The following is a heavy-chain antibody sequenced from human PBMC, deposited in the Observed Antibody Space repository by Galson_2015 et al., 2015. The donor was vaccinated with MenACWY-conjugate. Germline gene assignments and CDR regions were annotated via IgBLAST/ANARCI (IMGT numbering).Heavy chain of an antibody. Sequence: SLRLSCAASGFTFSSYSMNWVRQAPGKGLEWVSSISSSSSYIYYADSVKGRFTISRDNSKNTLSLQMNSLRAEDTAVYYCASAYCRSSSTSTCTNHFQYWGQGTLVTVSS. CDR3: ASAYCRSSSTSTCTNHFQY. J-gene: IGHJ1*01. CDR1: GFTFSSYS. V-gene: IGHV3-21*01. CDR2: ISSSSSYI. D-gene: IGHD2-2*01.